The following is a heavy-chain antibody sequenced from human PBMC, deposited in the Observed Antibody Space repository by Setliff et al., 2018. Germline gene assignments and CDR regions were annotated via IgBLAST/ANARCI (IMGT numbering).Heavy chain of an antibody. CDR2: ISGRADST. CDR3: ARDSAYSSRTSGMDV. D-gene: IGHD6-13*01. J-gene: IGHJ6*02. V-gene: IGHV3-23*01. CDR1: GFTFTSYA. Sequence: PGGSLRLSCAASGFTFTSYAMSWVRQAPGKGLEWVSLISGRADSTYYAGSVKGRFTISRDNAKNSLYLQMNSLRAEDMALYYCARDSAYSSRTSGMDVWGQGTTVTVSS.